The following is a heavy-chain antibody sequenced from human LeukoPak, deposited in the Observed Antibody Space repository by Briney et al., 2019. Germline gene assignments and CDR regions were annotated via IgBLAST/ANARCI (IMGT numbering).Heavy chain of an antibody. CDR3: KTGGTHWFDP. V-gene: IGHV1-8*03. CDR1: GYTFTSYD. D-gene: IGHD7-27*01. J-gene: IGHJ5*02. CDR2: MNPNSGNT. Sequence: ASVKVSCKASGYTFTSYDINWERQATGQGLEWMGWMNPNSGNTGYAQKFQGRVTITRNTSISTAYMELSSLRSEDTAVYYCKTGGTHWFDPWGQGTLVTVSS.